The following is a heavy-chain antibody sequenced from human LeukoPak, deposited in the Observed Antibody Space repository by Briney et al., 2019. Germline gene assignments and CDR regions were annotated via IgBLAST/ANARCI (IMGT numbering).Heavy chain of an antibody. CDR3: ARGWIQLWFPWFDP. Sequence: SETLSLTCTVSGGSITTYFWSWIRQPPGKGLEWIGYIYYSGSTNYNPSLKSRVTISVDTSKNQFSLKLSSVTAADTAVYYCARGWIQLWFPWFDPWGQGTLVTVSS. D-gene: IGHD5-18*01. J-gene: IGHJ5*02. CDR2: IYYSGST. V-gene: IGHV4-59*01. CDR1: GGSITTYF.